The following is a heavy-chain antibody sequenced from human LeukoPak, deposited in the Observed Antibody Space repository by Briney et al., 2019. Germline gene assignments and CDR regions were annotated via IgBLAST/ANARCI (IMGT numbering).Heavy chain of an antibody. V-gene: IGHV4-39*01. CDR1: GGSISSSSYY. CDR3: ARLFDSSSSYYYYYGMDV. CDR2: IYYSGST. Sequence: SETLSLTCTVSGGSISSSSYYWGWIRQPLGKGLEWIGSIYYSGSTYYNPSLKSRVTISVDTSKNQFSLKLSSVTAADTAVYYCARLFDSSSSYYYYYGMDVWGQGTTVTVSS. D-gene: IGHD6-6*01. J-gene: IGHJ6*02.